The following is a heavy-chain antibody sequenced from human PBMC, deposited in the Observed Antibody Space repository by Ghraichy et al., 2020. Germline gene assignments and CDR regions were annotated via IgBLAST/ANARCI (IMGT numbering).Heavy chain of an antibody. J-gene: IGHJ4*02. Sequence: ASVKVSCKASGYTFTSYGISWVRQAPGQGLEWMGWISAYNGNTNYAQKLQGRVTMTTDTSTSTAYMELRSLRSDDMAVYYCARVLYYYDSSGYYSEDRFDYWGQGTLVTVSS. V-gene: IGHV1-18*03. CDR2: ISAYNGNT. CDR1: GYTFTSYG. D-gene: IGHD3-22*01. CDR3: ARVLYYYDSSGYYSEDRFDY.